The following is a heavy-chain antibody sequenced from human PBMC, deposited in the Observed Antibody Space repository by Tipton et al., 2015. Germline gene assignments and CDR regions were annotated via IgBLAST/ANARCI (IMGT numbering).Heavy chain of an antibody. D-gene: IGHD3-10*01. CDR1: GGSVSSGRFY. J-gene: IGHJ4*02. CDR2: IYNSGST. CDR3: ARDEGVTRGYYFDY. V-gene: IGHV4-61*01. Sequence: TLSLTCTVSGGSVSSGRFYWSWIRQPPGKGLEWIGHIYNSGSTSYTPSLKSRVTISVGTSKNQFSLKLSSVTAADTALYYCARDEGVTRGYYFDYWGQGTLVTVSS.